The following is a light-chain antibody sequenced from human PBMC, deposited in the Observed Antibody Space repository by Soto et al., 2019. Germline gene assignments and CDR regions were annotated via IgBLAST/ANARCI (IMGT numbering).Light chain of an antibody. CDR2: GAS. Sequence: DIQMTQSPSTLSASLGDRVTITCRASQSVSSWLAWYQQKPGKAPKLLIYGASSLESGVPSRFSGSGSGTEFTLTISSLEPEDFAVYYCQQRSIWPPTFGQGTRLEIK. J-gene: IGKJ5*01. CDR3: QQRSIWPPT. V-gene: IGKV1-5*01. CDR1: QSVSSW.